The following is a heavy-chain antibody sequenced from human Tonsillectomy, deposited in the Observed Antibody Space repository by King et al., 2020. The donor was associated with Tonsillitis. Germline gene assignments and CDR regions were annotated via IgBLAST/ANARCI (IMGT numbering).Heavy chain of an antibody. CDR1: GGSFSGYY. J-gene: IGHJ2*01. V-gene: IGHV4-34*01. CDR3: ARGYTVDAWYFDL. D-gene: IGHD2-2*02. Sequence: VQLQQWGAGLLKPSETLSLTCAVYGGSFSGYYWSWISQPPGKGLEWIGEINHSGSTNYNPSLKSRVTISVDTSKNQFSLKLSSVTAADTAVYYCARGYTVDAWYFDLWGRGTLVTVSS. CDR2: INHSGST.